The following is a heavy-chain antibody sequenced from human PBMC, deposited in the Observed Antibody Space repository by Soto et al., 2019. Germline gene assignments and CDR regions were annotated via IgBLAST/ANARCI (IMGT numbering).Heavy chain of an antibody. D-gene: IGHD5-12*01. CDR3: AKSPRGEMATA. J-gene: IGHJ5*02. CDR2: INTYNGMT. CDR1: GYTFINYH. Sequence: QGQLVQSGGGVKKPGASVTVSCKASGYTFINYHITWVRQAPGQGLEWMAWINTYNGMTDYAQKFQGRVTMTRDTSTSTAYMELRNLGSDDTAVYFCAKSPRGEMATAWGQGTLVTVSS. V-gene: IGHV1-18*01.